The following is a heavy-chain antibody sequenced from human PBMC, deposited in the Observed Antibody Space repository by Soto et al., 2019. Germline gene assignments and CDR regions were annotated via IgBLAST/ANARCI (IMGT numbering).Heavy chain of an antibody. CDR3: ARYPSMVRGKAYYYYGMDV. CDR2: INPSGGST. J-gene: IGHJ6*02. Sequence: QVQLVQSGAEVKKPGASVKVSCKASGYTFTSYYMHWVRQAPGQGLEWMGIINPSGGSTSYAQKFQGRVTMTRDTSTSTVYMELSSLRSEDTAVYHCARYPSMVRGKAYYYYGMDVWGQGTTVTVSS. D-gene: IGHD3-10*01. CDR1: GYTFTSYY. V-gene: IGHV1-46*01.